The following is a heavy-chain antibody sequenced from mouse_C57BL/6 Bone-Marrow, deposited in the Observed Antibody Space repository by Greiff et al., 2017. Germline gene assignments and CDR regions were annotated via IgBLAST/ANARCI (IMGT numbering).Heavy chain of an antibody. V-gene: IGHV2-9-1*01. J-gene: IGHJ4*01. CDR2: IWTGGRT. D-gene: IGHD2-2*01. Sequence: QVQLKESGPGLVAPSQSLSITCTVSGFSLTSYAISWVRQPPGKGLEWLGVIWTGGRTNYNSALKSRLSISKDNSKSQVFLKMNSLQTDDTARYYCARKRGRLPRGLYYAMDYWGQGTSVTVSS. CDR1: GFSLTSYA. CDR3: ARKRGRLPRGLYYAMDY.